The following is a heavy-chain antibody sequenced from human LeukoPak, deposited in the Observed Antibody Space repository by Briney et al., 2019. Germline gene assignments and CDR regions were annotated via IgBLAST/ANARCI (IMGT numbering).Heavy chain of an antibody. Sequence: SETLSLTCTVSAGSISSYYSGWVRQPAGKGLEWIGRIYTSGSTNYNPSLKSRVTMSVDTSKNQFSLKLSSVTAADMAVYYCAREMYSSCWYGAFDIWGQGTMVTVSS. D-gene: IGHD6-19*01. J-gene: IGHJ3*02. CDR3: AREMYSSCWYGAFDI. CDR1: AGSISSYY. CDR2: IYTSGST. V-gene: IGHV4-4*07.